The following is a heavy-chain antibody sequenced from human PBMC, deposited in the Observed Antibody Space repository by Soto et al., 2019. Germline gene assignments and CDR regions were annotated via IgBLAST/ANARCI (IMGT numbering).Heavy chain of an antibody. J-gene: IGHJ6*02. CDR3: AKVRYSSPMGYYYGMDV. CDR1: GGTFSRFA. Sequence: QVQLVQSGAEVKKPGSSVKVSCKASGGTFSRFAISWVRQAPGQGLEWMGGIIPSSGTTNYAQKFQGRVTITADESTSTAYMELISLRSEDTAVYYCAKVRYSSPMGYYYGMDVWGQGTTVTVSS. D-gene: IGHD6-19*01. V-gene: IGHV1-69*01. CDR2: IIPSSGTT.